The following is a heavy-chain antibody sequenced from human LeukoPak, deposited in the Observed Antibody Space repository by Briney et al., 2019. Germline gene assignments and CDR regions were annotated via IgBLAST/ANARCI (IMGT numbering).Heavy chain of an antibody. CDR3: ARDGKGYCSSTSCWGSAFDT. CDR2: IYYSGST. V-gene: IGHV4-59*01. J-gene: IGHJ3*02. D-gene: IGHD2-2*01. Sequence: ETLSLTCTVSGGSISSYYWSWIRQPPGKGLEWIGYIYYSGSTNYNPSLKSRVTISVDTSKNQFSLKLSSVTAADTAVYYCARDGKGYCSSTSCWGSAFDTWGQGTMVTVSS. CDR1: GGSISSYY.